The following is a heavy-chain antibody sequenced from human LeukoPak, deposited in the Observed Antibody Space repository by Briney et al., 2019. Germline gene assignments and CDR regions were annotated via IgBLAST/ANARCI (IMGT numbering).Heavy chain of an antibody. CDR3: AGSWVGYSSYYYMDV. CDR2: IYYSGST. J-gene: IGHJ6*03. CDR1: GGSISSYY. D-gene: IGHD3-22*01. V-gene: IGHV4-59*13. Sequence: PSETLSLTCTVSGGSISSYYWSWIRQPPGKGLEGIGYIYYSGSTNYNPSLKSRVTISVDTSKNQFSLKLSSVTAADTAVYYCAGSWVGYSSYYYMDVWGKGTTVTVSS.